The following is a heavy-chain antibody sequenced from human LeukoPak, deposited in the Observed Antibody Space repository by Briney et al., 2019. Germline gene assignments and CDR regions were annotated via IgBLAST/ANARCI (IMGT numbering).Heavy chain of an antibody. D-gene: IGHD1-26*01. Sequence: PGGSLRLSCAASGFTFSSYWMSWVRQAPGKGLEWVANIKQDGSEKYYVDSVKGRFTISRDNAKNSLYLQMNSLRAEDTAVYYCARVGIVGATGGFDYWGQGTLVTVSS. J-gene: IGHJ4*02. CDR2: IKQDGSEK. CDR1: GFTFSSYW. V-gene: IGHV3-7*01. CDR3: ARVGIVGATGGFDY.